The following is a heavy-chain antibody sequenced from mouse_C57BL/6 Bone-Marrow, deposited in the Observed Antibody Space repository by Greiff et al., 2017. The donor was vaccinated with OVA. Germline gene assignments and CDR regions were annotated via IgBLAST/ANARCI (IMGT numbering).Heavy chain of an antibody. CDR3: ARSHRTTVVGDY. V-gene: IGHV1-82*01. D-gene: IGHD1-1*01. J-gene: IGHJ2*01. CDR1: GYAFSSSW. Sequence: QVQLQQSGPELVKPGASVKISCKASGYAFSSSWMNWVKQRPGKGLEWIGRIYPGDGDTNYNGKFKGKATLTADKSSSTAYMQLSSLTSEDSAVYFCARSHRTTVVGDYWGQGTTRTVSS. CDR2: IYPGDGDT.